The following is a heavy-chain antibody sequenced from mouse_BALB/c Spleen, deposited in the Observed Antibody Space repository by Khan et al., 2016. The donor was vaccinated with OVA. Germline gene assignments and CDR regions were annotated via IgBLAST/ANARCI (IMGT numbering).Heavy chain of an antibody. D-gene: IGHD2-10*02. CDR3: TRGGYGSLAY. CDR1: GYTFTSYW. V-gene: IGHV1S81*02. Sequence: QVQLQQPGAELVKPGASVKLSCQASGYTFTSYWMHWVKQRPGQGLDWIGYINPSDGRSHYHEKFKNKATMTVDKSYSTASMQLSSLTSEDSAVYFCTRGGYGSLAYWGQGTLVTVSA. CDR2: INPSDGRS. J-gene: IGHJ3*01.